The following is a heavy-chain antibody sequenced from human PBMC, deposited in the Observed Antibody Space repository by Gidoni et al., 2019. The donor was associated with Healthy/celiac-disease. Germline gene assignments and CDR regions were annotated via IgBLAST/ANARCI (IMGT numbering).Heavy chain of an antibody. CDR2: ISYDGSNK. Sequence: QVQLVESGGGVVQPGRSLSLSCAASGFPFSSYGMHWVRQAPGKGLEWVAVISYDGSNKYYADSVKGRFTISRDNSKNTLYLQMNSLRAEDTAVYYCAKDIVGAPGRYYYGMDVWGQGTTVTVSS. D-gene: IGHD1-26*01. CDR3: AKDIVGAPGRYYYGMDV. J-gene: IGHJ6*02. V-gene: IGHV3-30*18. CDR1: GFPFSSYG.